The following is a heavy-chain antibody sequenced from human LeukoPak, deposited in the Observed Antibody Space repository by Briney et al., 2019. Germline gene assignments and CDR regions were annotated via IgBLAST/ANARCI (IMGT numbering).Heavy chain of an antibody. CDR3: ASKRIRGHDALDI. D-gene: IGHD3-10*01. Sequence: GESLKISCQVSGYIFTSYWIGWVRQMPGKGLEWMGIIYPGDSDTRYSPSFQGQVTISADKSISTAYLQWSSLKASDTAMYYCASKRIRGHDALDIWGQGTMVIVSS. V-gene: IGHV5-51*01. CDR2: IYPGDSDT. CDR1: GYIFTSYW. J-gene: IGHJ3*02.